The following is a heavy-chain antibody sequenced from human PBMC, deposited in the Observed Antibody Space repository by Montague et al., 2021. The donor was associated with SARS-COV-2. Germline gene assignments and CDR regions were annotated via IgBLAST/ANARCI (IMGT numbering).Heavy chain of an antibody. V-gene: IGHV4-59*01. CDR2: VHYTGST. D-gene: IGHD1-1*01. Sequence: SETLSLTCEVSSGSMSGYYWIWIRQSPGKGLEWIGYVHYTGSTKYNPSLKTRVSLSLDTPKNHFSLHLSSVTAADTAIYFCARAQNTCFIANCVNYFDVWGLGALVTVSS. J-gene: IGHJ4*02. CDR1: SGSMSGYY. CDR3: ARAQNTCFIANCVNYFDV.